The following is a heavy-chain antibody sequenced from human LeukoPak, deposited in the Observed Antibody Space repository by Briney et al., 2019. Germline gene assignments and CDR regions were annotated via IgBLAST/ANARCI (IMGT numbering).Heavy chain of an antibody. V-gene: IGHV3-48*03. Sequence: GGSLRLSCAASGFTFSSYEMNWVRQAPGKGLEWVSYISSSGSTIYYADSVKGRFTISRDNAKNSVYLQMNSLRAEDTAVYYCARVTAVAPDNAFDIWGQGTMVTVSS. D-gene: IGHD6-19*01. CDR2: ISSSGSTI. CDR1: GFTFSSYE. CDR3: ARVTAVAPDNAFDI. J-gene: IGHJ3*02.